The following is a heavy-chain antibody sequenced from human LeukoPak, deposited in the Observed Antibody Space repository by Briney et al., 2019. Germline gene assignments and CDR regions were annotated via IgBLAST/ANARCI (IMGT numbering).Heavy chain of an antibody. CDR3: ARDYTSVKGDFWSGYSYYYYMDV. CDR1: GFTFSDFW. V-gene: IGHV3-7*01. Sequence: PGGSLRLSCVASGFTFSDFWMTWARQVPGKGLEWVANIKQDGSEKYYVDSVKGRFTISRDNSKNTLYLQMGSLRAEDMAVYYCARDYTSVKGDFWSGYSYYYYMDVWGKGTTVTVSS. D-gene: IGHD3-3*01. J-gene: IGHJ6*03. CDR2: IKQDGSEK.